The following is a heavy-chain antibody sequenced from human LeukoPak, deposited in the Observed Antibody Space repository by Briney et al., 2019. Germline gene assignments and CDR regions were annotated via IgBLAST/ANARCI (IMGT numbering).Heavy chain of an antibody. D-gene: IGHD4-17*01. Sequence: ASVTVSCKVSGYTLTELSMHWVRQAPGKGLEWMGGFDPEDGETIYAQKFQGRVTMTEDTSTDTAYMELSSLRSEDTAVYYCATASFGYGDYGSYYFDYWGQGTLVTVSS. CDR3: ATASFGYGDYGSYYFDY. CDR1: GYTLTELS. CDR2: FDPEDGET. J-gene: IGHJ4*02. V-gene: IGHV1-24*01.